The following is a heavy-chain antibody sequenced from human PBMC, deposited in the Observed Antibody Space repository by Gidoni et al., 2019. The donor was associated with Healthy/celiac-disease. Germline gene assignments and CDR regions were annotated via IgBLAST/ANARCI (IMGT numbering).Heavy chain of an antibody. V-gene: IGHV3-49*03. CDR1: GFPFADYA. D-gene: IGHD6-19*01. CDR3: TRDGGYSSGWYGDAFDI. Sequence: DVQLVESGGGLVQPGWSLRLSCTASGFPFADYAMCWLRQAPGNGLEWVGFIRTKAYSGTTEYARSVKGRFTISRDDSKSIAYLQMNSLKTEGTAVYYCTRDGGYSSGWYGDAFDIWGQGTMVTVSS. CDR2: IRTKAYSGTT. J-gene: IGHJ3*02.